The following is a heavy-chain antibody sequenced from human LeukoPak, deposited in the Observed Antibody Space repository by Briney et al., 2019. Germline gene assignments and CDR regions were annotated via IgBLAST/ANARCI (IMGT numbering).Heavy chain of an antibody. CDR1: GYTFTGYY. D-gene: IGHD3-3*01. J-gene: IGHJ5*02. V-gene: IGHV1-2*02. CDR2: INPNSGGT. Sequence: EASVKVSCKASGYTFTGYYMHWVRQAPGQGLEWMGWINPNSGGTNYAQKFQGRVTMTRDTSISTAYMELSRLRSDDTAVYYCARDTYDFWSGYYASGWFDPWGQGTLVTVSS. CDR3: ARDTYDFWSGYYASGWFDP.